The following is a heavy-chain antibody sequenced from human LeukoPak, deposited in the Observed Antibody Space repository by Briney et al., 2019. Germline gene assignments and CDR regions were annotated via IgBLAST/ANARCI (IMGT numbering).Heavy chain of an antibody. V-gene: IGHV3-23*01. CDR3: AKKVVVGATSPYSDFQD. J-gene: IGHJ1*01. Sequence: PGGSLRLSCAASGFTFSSYAMSWVRLAPGKGLDWVSAISGSGVTTHYAGSVKGRFSISRDNSKNTLYLQMNSLRAEDTALYYCAKKVVVGATSPYSDFQDWGQGTLVTVSS. D-gene: IGHD1-26*01. CDR2: ISGSGVTT. CDR1: GFTFSSYA.